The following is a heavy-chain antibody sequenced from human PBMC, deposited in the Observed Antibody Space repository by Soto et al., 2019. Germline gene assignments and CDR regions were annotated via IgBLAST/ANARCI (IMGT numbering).Heavy chain of an antibody. Sequence: GASVKVSCKASGYTFTSYGISWVRQAPGQGLEWMGWISAYNGNTNYAQKLQGRVTMTTDTSTSTAYMELRSLRSDDTAVYYCARDSPSMVYAKRSPWGQGTLVTVSS. J-gene: IGHJ5*02. CDR3: ARDSPSMVYAKRSP. D-gene: IGHD2-8*01. CDR2: ISAYNGNT. V-gene: IGHV1-18*01. CDR1: GYTFTSYG.